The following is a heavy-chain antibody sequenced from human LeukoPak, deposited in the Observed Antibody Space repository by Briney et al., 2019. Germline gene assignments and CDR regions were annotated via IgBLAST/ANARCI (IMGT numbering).Heavy chain of an antibody. Sequence: ASVKVSCKASGYTFTGYYMHWVRQAPGQGLEWMGWINPNSGGTNCAQKFQGRVTMTRDTSISTAYMELSRLRSDDTAVYYCARGRSGYDSNDYWGQGTLVTVSS. CDR3: ARGRSGYDSNDY. J-gene: IGHJ4*02. D-gene: IGHD5-12*01. V-gene: IGHV1-2*02. CDR2: INPNSGGT. CDR1: GYTFTGYY.